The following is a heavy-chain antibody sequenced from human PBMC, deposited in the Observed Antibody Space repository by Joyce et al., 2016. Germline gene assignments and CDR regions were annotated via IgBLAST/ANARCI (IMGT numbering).Heavy chain of an antibody. CDR3: ARGMGSVVTPSAVDY. J-gene: IGHJ4*02. D-gene: IGHD4-23*01. Sequence: QLQLQESGPGLVKPSETLSLTCTVSGGSISSTSYYWGWIRQPPGKGLEWIGSIYYSLSPYYNPTLRSRVTILGDTSKNQFSLKVSSVTAADTAVYYCARGMGSVVTPSAVDYWGRGTLVTVSS. V-gene: IGHV4-39*07. CDR1: GGSISSTSYY. CDR2: IYYSLSP.